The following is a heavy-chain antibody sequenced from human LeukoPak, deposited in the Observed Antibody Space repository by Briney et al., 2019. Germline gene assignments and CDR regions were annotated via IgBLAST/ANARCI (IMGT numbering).Heavy chain of an antibody. J-gene: IGHJ4*02. CDR1: GGSISSSNW. V-gene: IGHV4-4*02. CDR3: ARGAQQWLPTFGFDY. D-gene: IGHD6-19*01. Sequence: PSETLSLTCAVSGGSISSSNWWSWVRQPPGKGLEWIGEIYHSGSTNYNPSLKSRVTISVDKSKNQFSLKLSSVTAADTAVYYCARGAQQWLPTFGFDYWGQGTLVTVSS. CDR2: IYHSGST.